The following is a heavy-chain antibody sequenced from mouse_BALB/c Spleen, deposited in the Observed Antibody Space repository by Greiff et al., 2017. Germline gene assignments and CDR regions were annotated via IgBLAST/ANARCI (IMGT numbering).Heavy chain of an antibody. CDR1: GFTFSDYG. Sequence: EVLLVESGGGLVQPGGSRKLSCAASGFTFSDYGMAWVRQAPGKGPEWVAFISTLAYSIYYADTVTGRCTISRENAKNTLYLEMSSLRSEDTAMYDCAREHGNYAMDYWGQGTSVTVSS. CDR3: AREHGNYAMDY. V-gene: IGHV5-15*02. CDR2: ISTLAYSI. D-gene: IGHD2-1*01. J-gene: IGHJ4*01.